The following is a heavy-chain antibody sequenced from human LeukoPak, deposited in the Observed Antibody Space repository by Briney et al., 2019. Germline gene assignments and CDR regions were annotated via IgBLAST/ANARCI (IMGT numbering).Heavy chain of an antibody. CDR3: ARDSQYYDILTGYSNYYYGMDV. J-gene: IGHJ6*02. CDR2: IDPNINGA. CDR1: GYTFTAYY. V-gene: IGHV1-2*02. D-gene: IGHD3-9*01. Sequence: ASVKVSCKTSGYTFTAYYLHWVRQAPGQGLEWMSYIDPNINGATYAQKFQGRVTLTRDTSISTVYMELSSLTSDDTAIYYCARDSQYYDILTGYSNYYYGMDVWGQGTTVTVSS.